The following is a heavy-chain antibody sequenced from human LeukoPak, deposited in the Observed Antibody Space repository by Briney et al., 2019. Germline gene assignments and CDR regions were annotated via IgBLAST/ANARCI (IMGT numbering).Heavy chain of an antibody. CDR3: ATYTSGWFDY. CDR2: MDSSSGYI. CDR1: GFTFSSYS. D-gene: IGHD6-25*01. Sequence: GGSLRLSCAASGFTFSSYSMIWVRQAPGEGLEWVSAMDSSSGYIYYADSVKGRFTIFRDNAKNSLFLQMSSLRAEDTAVYYCATYTSGWFDYWGQGTLVTVSS. J-gene: IGHJ5*01. V-gene: IGHV3-21*01.